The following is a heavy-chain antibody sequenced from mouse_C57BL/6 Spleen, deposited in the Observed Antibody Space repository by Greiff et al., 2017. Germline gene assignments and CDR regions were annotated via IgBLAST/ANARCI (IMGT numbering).Heavy chain of an antibody. D-gene: IGHD1-1*01. V-gene: IGHV6-6*01. CDR1: GFTFSDAW. CDR3: TGLITDWYFDV. CDR2: IRNKANNHAT. Sequence: EVMLVESGGGLVQPGGSMKLSCVASGFTFSDAWMDWVRQSPEKGLEWVAEIRNKANNHATYYAESVKGRFTISRDDSKSSVYLQMNSLRAEDTGIYYCTGLITDWYFDVWGTGTTVTVSS. J-gene: IGHJ1*03.